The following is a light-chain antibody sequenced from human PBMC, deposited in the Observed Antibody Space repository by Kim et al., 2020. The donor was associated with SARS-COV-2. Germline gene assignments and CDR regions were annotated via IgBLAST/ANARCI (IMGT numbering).Light chain of an antibody. CDR3: QQYGNSPRT. CDR2: RAS. Sequence: ETELTQSPAILSSSPGERANLSCRASQHINSNKLAWYQQLSGQPPKLVIYRASLRPTGIPDRFSGSGSGTEFALTISRLEPEDFAVYYCQQYGNSPRTFGQGTKVDIK. J-gene: IGKJ1*01. CDR1: QHINSNK. V-gene: IGKV3-20*01.